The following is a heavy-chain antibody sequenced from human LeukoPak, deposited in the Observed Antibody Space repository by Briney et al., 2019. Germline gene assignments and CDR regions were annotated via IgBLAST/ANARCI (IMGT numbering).Heavy chain of an antibody. J-gene: IGHJ4*02. CDR2: ISYSGST. Sequence: SETLSLTCTVSGDSISSGGYHWTWIRQHPGKGLERIGYISYSGSTYYNPSLKSRVTISVDTSKNQFSLKLSSVTAADTAVYYCARPAAAGIDYWGQGTLVTVSS. CDR3: ARPAAAGIDY. D-gene: IGHD6-13*01. CDR1: GDSISSGGYH. V-gene: IGHV4-31*03.